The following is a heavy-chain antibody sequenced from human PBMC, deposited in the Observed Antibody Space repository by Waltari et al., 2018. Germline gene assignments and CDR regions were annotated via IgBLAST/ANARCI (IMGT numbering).Heavy chain of an antibody. D-gene: IGHD5-18*01. CDR3: ARDLNQGYGYVTSAFDI. J-gene: IGHJ3*02. V-gene: IGHV1-46*01. CDR2: INPSGGST. Sequence: QVQLVQSGAEVKKPGASVKVSCRATGYTLIRYYLYWVRQAPGHGLEWMGLINPSGGSTTYVQKFQGRVTMTRDTSTSTVYMELSSLRSDDTAVYYCARDLNQGYGYVTSAFDIWGPGTMVTVSS. CDR1: GYTLIRYY.